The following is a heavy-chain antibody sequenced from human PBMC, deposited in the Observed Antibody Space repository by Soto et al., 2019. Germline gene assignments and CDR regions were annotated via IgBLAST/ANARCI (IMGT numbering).Heavy chain of an antibody. Sequence: PGGSLRLSCAASGFTFSSYSMNWVRQAPGKGLEWVSSISSSSYIYYADSVKGRFTISRDNAKNSLYLQMNSLRAEDTAVYYCERVLLWFGELLYLEDYYYGMDVWGQGTTVTVSS. CDR1: GFTFSSYS. CDR3: ERVLLWFGELLYLEDYYYGMDV. V-gene: IGHV3-21*01. CDR2: ISSSSYI. D-gene: IGHD3-10*01. J-gene: IGHJ6*02.